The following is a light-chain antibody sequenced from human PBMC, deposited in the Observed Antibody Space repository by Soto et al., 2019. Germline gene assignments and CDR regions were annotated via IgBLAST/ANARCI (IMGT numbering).Light chain of an antibody. J-gene: IGLJ3*02. V-gene: IGLV4-60*02. CDR3: ETWDGNTRV. CDR2: LEGSGSY. CDR1: SGHSSYI. Sequence: QSVLTQSSSASASLGSSVKLTCTLSSGHSSYIIAWHQQQPGKAPRYLMKLEGSGSYNKGSGIPDRFSGSSSGADRYLTISNLQFDDEADYYCETWDGNTRVFGGGTKLTVL.